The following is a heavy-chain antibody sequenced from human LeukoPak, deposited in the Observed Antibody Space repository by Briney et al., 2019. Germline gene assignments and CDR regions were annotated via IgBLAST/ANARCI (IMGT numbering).Heavy chain of an antibody. D-gene: IGHD6-13*01. Sequence: GESLKISCKGSGYSFTSYWIGWVRQMPGKGLEWMGIIYPGDSDTRYSLSFQGQVTISADKSISTAYLQWSSLKASDTAMYYCARLYSASIAAADLDYWGQGTLVTVSS. V-gene: IGHV5-51*01. CDR3: ARLYSASIAAADLDY. CDR2: IYPGDSDT. CDR1: GYSFTSYW. J-gene: IGHJ4*02.